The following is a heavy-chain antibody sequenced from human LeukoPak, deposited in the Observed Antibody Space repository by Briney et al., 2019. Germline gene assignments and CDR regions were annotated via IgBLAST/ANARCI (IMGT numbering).Heavy chain of an antibody. V-gene: IGHV4-59*01. J-gene: IGHJ3*02. D-gene: IGHD3-22*01. Sequence: PSETLSLTCTVSGGSISSYYWSWIRQPPGEGLEWIGYIYYSGSTNYNPSLKSRVTISVDTSKNQFSLKLSSVTAADTAVYYCARDYYDSSGYSDAFDIWGQGTMVTVSS. CDR2: IYYSGST. CDR1: GGSISSYY. CDR3: ARDYYDSSGYSDAFDI.